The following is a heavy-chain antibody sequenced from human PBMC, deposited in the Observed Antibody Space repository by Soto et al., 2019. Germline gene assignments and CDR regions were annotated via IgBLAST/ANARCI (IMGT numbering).Heavy chain of an antibody. V-gene: IGHV4-39*01. CDR3: ARQGRNTKIVLVKHYAADS. J-gene: IGHJ6*02. CDR1: SGSISSTSYY. Sequence: TSETLSLTCTVSSGSISSTSYYWAWIRQPPGKGLERIGAIYYDGTTYYTESLRSRVSISVDTSKNQFSLKLNSVTAADTAVYFCARQGRNTKIVLVKHYAADSWGQGTAVTVSS. CDR2: IYYDGTT. D-gene: IGHD3-22*01.